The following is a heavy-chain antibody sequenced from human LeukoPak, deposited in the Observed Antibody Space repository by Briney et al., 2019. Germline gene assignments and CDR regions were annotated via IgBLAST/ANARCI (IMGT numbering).Heavy chain of an antibody. D-gene: IGHD2-15*01. Sequence: PGGSLRLSCAASGFTFTDYYMSWIRQAPGKGLEWVSAISGSGGSTYYADSVKGRFTISRDNAKNSLYLQMNSLRAEDTAVYYCARERFIVVVVAATHYFDYWGQGTLVTVSS. CDR3: ARERFIVVVVAATHYFDY. CDR1: GFTFTDYY. V-gene: IGHV3-11*01. J-gene: IGHJ4*02. CDR2: ISGSGGST.